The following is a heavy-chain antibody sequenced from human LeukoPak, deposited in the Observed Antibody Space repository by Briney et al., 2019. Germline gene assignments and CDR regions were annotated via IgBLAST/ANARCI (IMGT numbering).Heavy chain of an antibody. D-gene: IGHD6-13*01. CDR2: IKSKTDGGTT. Sequence: GGSLRLSCAATGFTFSSYAMSWVRQAPGKGLEWVGRIKSKTDGGTTDYAAPVKGRFTISRDDSKNTLYLQMNSLKTEDTAVYYCTTGQQLVFSDFDYWGQGTLVTVSS. V-gene: IGHV3-15*01. J-gene: IGHJ4*02. CDR3: TTGQQLVFSDFDY. CDR1: GFTFSSYA.